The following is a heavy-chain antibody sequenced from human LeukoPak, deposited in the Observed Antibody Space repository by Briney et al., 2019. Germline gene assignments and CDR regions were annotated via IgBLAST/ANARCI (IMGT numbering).Heavy chain of an antibody. CDR3: AKDLTVVVVPAAPPLIDAFDI. V-gene: IGHV3-23*01. J-gene: IGHJ3*02. CDR2: ISGSGGST. D-gene: IGHD2-2*01. CDR1: GFTFSSYA. Sequence: GGSLRLSCAGSGFTFSSYAMSWVRQAPGKGLEWVSAISGSGGSTYYADSVKGRFTISRDNSKNTLYLQMNSLRAEDTAVYYCAKDLTVVVVPAAPPLIDAFDIWGQGTMVTVSS.